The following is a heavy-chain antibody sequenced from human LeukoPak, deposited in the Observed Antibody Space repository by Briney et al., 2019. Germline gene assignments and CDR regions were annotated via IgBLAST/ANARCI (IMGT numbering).Heavy chain of an antibody. J-gene: IGHJ4*02. CDR1: GLTFSSYA. D-gene: IGHD6-25*01. V-gene: IGHV3-23*01. CDR3: AKFFDPSGGASGWTWTMDC. Sequence: GGSLRLSCAASGLTFSSYAMTWVRQTPGKGLEWVAAISGSGGTTYYADFAKGQFSISRDNSENTLYLQMYSLRAEDTAVYHCAKFFDPSGGASGWTWTMDCWGQGTLVIVSS. CDR2: ISGSGGTT.